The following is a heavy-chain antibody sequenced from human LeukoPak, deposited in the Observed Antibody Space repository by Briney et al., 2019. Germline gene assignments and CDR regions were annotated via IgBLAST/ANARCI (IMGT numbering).Heavy chain of an antibody. CDR2: INQYGNSQ. V-gene: IGHV3-7*01. Sequence: GGSLRLSCEASGVAFSSYWASGVRQAPGKGLEWVANINQYGNSQNYVDSVRGRFTISKDNAKNSVYLQMNSLRAEDTAVYYCARSLWPEDYWGQGILVTVSS. J-gene: IGHJ4*02. CDR1: GVAFSSYW. CDR3: ARSLWPEDY. D-gene: IGHD2-21*01.